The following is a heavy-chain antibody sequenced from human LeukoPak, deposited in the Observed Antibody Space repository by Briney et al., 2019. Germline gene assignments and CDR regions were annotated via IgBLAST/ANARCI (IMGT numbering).Heavy chain of an antibody. CDR2: FDPEDGET. Sequence: ASVKVSCKVSGYTLTELSMHWVRQAPGKGLEWMGGFDPEDGETIYAQKFQGRVTMTEDTSTDTAYMELSSLRSEDTAVYYCATPSWDTTVTTLDYWGQGTLVTVSS. CDR1: GYTLTELS. D-gene: IGHD4-17*01. J-gene: IGHJ4*02. V-gene: IGHV1-24*01. CDR3: ATPSWDTTVTTLDY.